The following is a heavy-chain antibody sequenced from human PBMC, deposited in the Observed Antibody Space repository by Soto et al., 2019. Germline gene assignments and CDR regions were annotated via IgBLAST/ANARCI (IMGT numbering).Heavy chain of an antibody. J-gene: IGHJ6*02. CDR2: ISWNSDVK. Sequence: HPGGSLRLSCVVSGFTFEDSAMHWVRQVPGKGLEWVSGISWNSDVKGYADSVRGRFTISRYNARNSLFLQMTSLRGEYSALYYCARDMAHYDFWGHNERGLDFWGQGTAVTVSS. V-gene: IGHV3-9*01. CDR3: ARDMAHYDFWGHNERGLDF. D-gene: IGHD3-3*01. CDR1: GFTFEDSA.